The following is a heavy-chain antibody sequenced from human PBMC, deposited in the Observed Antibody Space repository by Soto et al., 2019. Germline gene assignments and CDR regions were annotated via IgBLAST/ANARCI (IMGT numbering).Heavy chain of an antibody. CDR1: GYTFTSYG. Sequence: ASVKVSCKASGYTFTSYGISWVRQAPGQGLEWMGWISAYNGNTNYAQKLQGRVTMTTDTSTSTAYMELRSLRSDDTAVYYCARGIMVRGDPDAFDIWGQGTMVTVSS. J-gene: IGHJ3*02. CDR2: ISAYNGNT. D-gene: IGHD3-10*01. V-gene: IGHV1-18*01. CDR3: ARGIMVRGDPDAFDI.